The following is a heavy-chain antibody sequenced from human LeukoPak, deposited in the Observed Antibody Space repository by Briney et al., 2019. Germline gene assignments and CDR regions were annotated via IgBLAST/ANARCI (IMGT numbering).Heavy chain of an antibody. J-gene: IGHJ4*02. CDR3: ARRDRRHFDY. V-gene: IGHV1-3*01. CDR1: GYSFTNHA. D-gene: IGHD3-22*01. Sequence: ASVKVSCKASGYSFTNHAIHWVRQAPGQRLEWMGWISVGNANTKYSQVFQGRVTITRDTSANTAYMELRSLRSEDTAVYYCARRDRRHFDYWGQGTLVTVSS. CDR2: ISVGNANT.